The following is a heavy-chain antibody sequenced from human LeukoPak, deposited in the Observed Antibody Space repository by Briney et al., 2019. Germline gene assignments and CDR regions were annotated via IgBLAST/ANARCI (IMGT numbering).Heavy chain of an antibody. J-gene: IGHJ5*02. CDR1: GRSINSYY. CDR3: ARTFFTETWFDP. D-gene: IGHD2/OR15-2a*01. CDR2: IYYSGSI. V-gene: IGHV4-59*01. Sequence: PSETLSLTCPVSGRSINSYYWSWIRQPPGNGLEWIGYIYYSGSIKYNPSLKSRVTMSVDTSKKQFSLKLSSVTAADTAVYYCARTFFTETWFDPWGQGTLVTVSS.